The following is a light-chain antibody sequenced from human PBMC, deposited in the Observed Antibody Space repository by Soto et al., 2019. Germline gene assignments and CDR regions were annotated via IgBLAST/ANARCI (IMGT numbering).Light chain of an antibody. J-gene: IGKJ5*01. CDR2: GAS. CDR3: QQANSFPIT. CDR1: QNVDTKY. Sequence: PRERAPLSCMASQNVDTKYLAWYQFTPGQAPRIIICGASGRATGIPDRFSGSGSGTDFTLTISRLEPEDFATYYCQQANSFPITFGQGTRLEIK. V-gene: IGKV3-20*01.